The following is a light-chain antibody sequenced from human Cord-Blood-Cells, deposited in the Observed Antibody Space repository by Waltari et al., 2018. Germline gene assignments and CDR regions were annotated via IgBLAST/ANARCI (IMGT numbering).Light chain of an antibody. CDR1: QSISSY. CDR3: QLSYSTPIT. CDR2: AAS. V-gene: IGKV1-39*01. J-gene: IGKJ5*01. Sequence: DIQMTQSPSSLSASVGDRVTITCRASQSISSYLNWYQQKPGKAPKLLIYAASSLQSGVPSRFSGNVSVTDFTLTISSLQPEDFATYYCQLSYSTPITFGQGTRLEIK.